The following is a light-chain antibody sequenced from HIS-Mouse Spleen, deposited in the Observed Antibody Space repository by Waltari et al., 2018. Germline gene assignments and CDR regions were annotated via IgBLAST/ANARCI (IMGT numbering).Light chain of an antibody. CDR1: SSDVGGYNY. CDR2: DVS. V-gene: IGLV2-14*03. J-gene: IGLJ2*01. CDR3: SSYTSSSTEV. Sequence: QSALTQPASVSGSPGQSITISCTGTSSDVGGYNYVSWYQQHPGKAPKPMIYDVSNRPSGVSNRYSGSKSGNTASRTISGLQDEDEADYYCSSYTSSSTEVFGGGTKLTVL.